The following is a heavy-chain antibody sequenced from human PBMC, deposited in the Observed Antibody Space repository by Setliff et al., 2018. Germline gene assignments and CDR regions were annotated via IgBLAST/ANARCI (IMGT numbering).Heavy chain of an antibody. CDR1: GGSISSDDNY. CDR2: IHNSGTA. CDR3: ARRLRESHAFHI. D-gene: IGHD2-15*01. Sequence: SETLSLTCTVSGGSISSDDNYWSWIRLPPGKGLEWIGYIHNSGTAYYNPSLRSRLTISVDTSKNQFSLKLNSVTAADTAVYYCARRLRESHAFHIWGQGTVVTVSS. J-gene: IGHJ3*02. V-gene: IGHV4-30-4*08.